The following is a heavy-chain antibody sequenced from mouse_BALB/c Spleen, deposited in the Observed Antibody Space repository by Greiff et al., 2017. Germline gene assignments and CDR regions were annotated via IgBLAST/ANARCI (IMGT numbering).Heavy chain of an antibody. J-gene: IGHJ4*01. CDR3: ARQNYDGSYAMDY. CDR1: GYTFTSYW. CDR2: IYPGDGDT. D-gene: IGHD2-3*01. V-gene: IGHV1-87*01. Sequence: QVQLQQSGAELARPGASVKLSCKASGYTFTSYWMQWVKQRPGQGLEWIGAIYPGDGDTRYTQKFKGKATLTADKSSSTAYMQLSSLASEDSAVYYCARQNYDGSYAMDYWGQGTSVTVSS.